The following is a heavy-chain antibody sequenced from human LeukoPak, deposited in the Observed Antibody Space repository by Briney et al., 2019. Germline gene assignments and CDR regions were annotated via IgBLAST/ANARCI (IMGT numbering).Heavy chain of an antibody. CDR1: GGSISSGDYC. V-gene: IGHV4-30-4*08. CDR2: IYYSGST. D-gene: IGHD2-21*02. Sequence: PSETLSLTCTVSGGSISSGDYCWSWIRQPPGKGLEWIGYIYYSGSTYYNPSLKSRVTISVDTSKNQFSLKLSSVTAADTAVYYCAREGGGDYYFDYWGQGTLVTVSS. CDR3: AREGGGDYYFDY. J-gene: IGHJ4*02.